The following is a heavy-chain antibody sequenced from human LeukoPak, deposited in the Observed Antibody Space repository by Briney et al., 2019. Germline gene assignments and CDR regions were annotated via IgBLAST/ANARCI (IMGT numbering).Heavy chain of an antibody. CDR1: GFIFSDAW. D-gene: IGHD4-23*01. V-gene: IGHV3-49*04. Sequence: PGGSLRLSCAGSGFIFSDAWMSWVRQAPGKGLEWVGFIRSKAYAGTTEYAASVKGRFTISRDDSKRIAYLQMNSLKTEDTAMYYCTRGTLYGGNEYWGQGTLVTVSS. CDR2: IRSKAYAGTT. J-gene: IGHJ4*02. CDR3: TRGTLYGGNEY.